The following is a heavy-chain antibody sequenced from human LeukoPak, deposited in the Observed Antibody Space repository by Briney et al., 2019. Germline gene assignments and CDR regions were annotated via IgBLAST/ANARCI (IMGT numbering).Heavy chain of an antibody. CDR2: IYYSGST. J-gene: IGHJ3*02. CDR3: ARYKRHSDAFDI. V-gene: IGHV4-59*01. Sequence: SETLSLTCTVSGGSISIYSWSWIRQPPGKGLEWIGYIYYSGSTNYNPSLKSRVTISVDTSKNQFSLKLSSVTAADTAVYYCARYKRHSDAFDIWGQGTMVIVSS. CDR1: GGSISIYS. D-gene: IGHD1-14*01.